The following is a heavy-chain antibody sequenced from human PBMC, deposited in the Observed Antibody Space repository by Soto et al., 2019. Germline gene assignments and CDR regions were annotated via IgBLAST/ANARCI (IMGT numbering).Heavy chain of an antibody. V-gene: IGHV4-39*01. CDR1: GGSISSSSYY. Sequence: SETLSHTCSVSGGSISSSSYYCGWISQPPGKGLEWIGSIYYSGSTYYNPSLKSRVTISVDTSKNQFSLKLSSVTAADAAVYYCASPEYSSSPGGANYGMDVWGQGTTVTVSS. J-gene: IGHJ6*02. CDR2: IYYSGST. D-gene: IGHD6-6*01. CDR3: ASPEYSSSPGGANYGMDV.